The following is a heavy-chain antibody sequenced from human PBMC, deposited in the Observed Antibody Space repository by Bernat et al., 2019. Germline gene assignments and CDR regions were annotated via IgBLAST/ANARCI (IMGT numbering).Heavy chain of an antibody. J-gene: IGHJ2*01. D-gene: IGHD3-10*01. V-gene: IGHV3-7*03. CDR1: GFTFSSHW. CDR2: IKQDGSEK. Sequence: DVQLVESGGGFVQPGGSLRLSCAVSGFTFSSHWMSWVRQAPGKGLEWVANIKQDGSEKYYVDSVKGRFTISRDNAKNSLYLQMNSLRAEDTAVYYCARVQKLKVRGGARYWYFDLWGRGTLVTVSS. CDR3: ARVQKLKVRGGARYWYFDL.